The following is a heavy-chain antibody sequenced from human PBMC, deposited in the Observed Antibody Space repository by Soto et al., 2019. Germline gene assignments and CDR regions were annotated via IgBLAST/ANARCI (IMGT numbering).Heavy chain of an antibody. CDR2: IYYSGST. V-gene: IGHV4-59*01. D-gene: IGHD2-15*01. CDR3: ARGPHDWNGGSCYSFDY. J-gene: IGHJ4*02. Sequence: QVQLQESGPGLVKPSETLSLTCTVSGGSISSYYWSWIRQPPGKGLEWIGYIYYSGSTNYNPSLKSRVTISVDTSKNQLSLKLSSGTAADTAVYYCARGPHDWNGGSCYSFDYWGQGTLVTVSS. CDR1: GGSISSYY.